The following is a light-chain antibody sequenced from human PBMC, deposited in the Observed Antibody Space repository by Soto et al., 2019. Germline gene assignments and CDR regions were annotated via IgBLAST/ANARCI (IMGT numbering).Light chain of an antibody. V-gene: IGKV1-39*01. CDR1: QSITTY. CDR3: QQSYSTPRT. Sequence: DIQMTQSPSPLSASVGDGVTITCRASQSITTYLNWYQQKPGKAPQLLIYSASSLQSGVPSRFSGSGSGTDFTLTISSLQPEDFATYYCQQSYSTPRTFGQGTKLEIK. J-gene: IGKJ2*01. CDR2: SAS.